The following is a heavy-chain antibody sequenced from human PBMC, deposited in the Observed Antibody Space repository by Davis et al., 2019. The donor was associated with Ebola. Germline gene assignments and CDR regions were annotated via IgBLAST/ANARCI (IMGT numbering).Heavy chain of an antibody. CDR3: AIGDSGSRLEY. CDR2: IKEDGSEK. D-gene: IGHD1-26*01. J-gene: IGHJ4*02. V-gene: IGHV3-7*03. Sequence: PGGSLRLSCAASGFTFSSYWMNWVRQAPGKGLEWVANIKEDGSEKYYVDSVKGRFTISRDNAKKSLYLQMSNLRAEDTGIYYCAIGDSGSRLEYWGQGALVTVSS. CDR1: GFTFSSYW.